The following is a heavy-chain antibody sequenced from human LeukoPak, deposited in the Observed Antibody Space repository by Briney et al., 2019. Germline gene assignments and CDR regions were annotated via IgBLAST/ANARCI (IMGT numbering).Heavy chain of an antibody. CDR2: IYHDGNT. V-gene: IGHV4-30-2*01. D-gene: IGHD3-22*01. J-gene: IGHJ4*02. CDR3: ATTPNFGSGYPRYFFDY. Sequence: SETLSLTCAVSGASMSSHGYSWSWIRQPPGKGLEFIGYIYHDGNTYYNPSLNSRVSISVDMSKNQFSLKLSSVTAADTAVYFCATTPNFGSGYPRYFFDYWGQGILVTVSS. CDR1: GASMSSHGYS.